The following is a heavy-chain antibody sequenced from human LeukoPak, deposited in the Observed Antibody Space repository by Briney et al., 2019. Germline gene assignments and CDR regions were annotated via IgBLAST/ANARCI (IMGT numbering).Heavy chain of an antibody. V-gene: IGHV4-59*12. CDR1: GGSISSYY. D-gene: IGHD4-11*01. J-gene: IGHJ4*02. Sequence: PSETLSLTCTVSGGSISSYYWSWIRQPPGKGLEWIGYIYYSGSTNYNPSPKSRVTISVDTSKNQFSLKLSSVTAADTAVYYCARVTVTGCFDYWGQGTLVTVSS. CDR2: IYYSGST. CDR3: ARVTVTGCFDY.